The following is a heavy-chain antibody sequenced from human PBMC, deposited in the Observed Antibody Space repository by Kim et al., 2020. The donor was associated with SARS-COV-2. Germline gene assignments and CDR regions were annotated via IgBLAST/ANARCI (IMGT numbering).Heavy chain of an antibody. Sequence: GGSLRLSCAASGFTFSDNAMAWVRQAPGKELEWVSTLSSGGGSAFYADSVKGRFTISRDNFDSILYLQMSGLRADDTAVYHCAKLRTVRFQNCGQGNL. CDR3: AKLRTVRFQN. J-gene: IGHJ4*02. V-gene: IGHV3-23*01. CDR2: LSSGGGSA. CDR1: GFTFSDNA. D-gene: IGHD4-17*01.